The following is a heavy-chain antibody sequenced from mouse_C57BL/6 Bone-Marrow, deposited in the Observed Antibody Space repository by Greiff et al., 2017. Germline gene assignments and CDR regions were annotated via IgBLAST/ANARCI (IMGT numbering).Heavy chain of an antibody. D-gene: IGHD1-1*01. CDR2: INTSSGYT. J-gene: IGHJ1*03. V-gene: IGHV1-7*01. Sequence: VQLQQSGAELAKPGASVKLSCKASGYTFTSYWMHWVKQRPGQGLEWIGYINTSSGYTKYNQKFKDKATLTADKSASTAYMQLSSLTYEDSAVYYCARGIYYYGSSYGGWYFDVWGTGTSVTVSS. CDR1: GYTFTSYW. CDR3: ARGIYYYGSSYGGWYFDV.